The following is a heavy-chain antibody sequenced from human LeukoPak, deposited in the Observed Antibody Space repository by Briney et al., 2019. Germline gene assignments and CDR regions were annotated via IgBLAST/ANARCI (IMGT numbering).Heavy chain of an antibody. V-gene: IGHV3-21*01. D-gene: IGHD4-17*01. CDR1: GFTFSSYE. J-gene: IGHJ4*02. CDR2: ISSSSSYI. CDR3: ARETTVIKKIDY. Sequence: GSLRLSCAASGFTFSSYEMNWVRQAPGKGLEWVSSISSSSSYIYYADSVKGRFTISRDNAKNSLYLQMNSLRDEDTAIYYCARETTVIKKIDYWGQGTLVTVSS.